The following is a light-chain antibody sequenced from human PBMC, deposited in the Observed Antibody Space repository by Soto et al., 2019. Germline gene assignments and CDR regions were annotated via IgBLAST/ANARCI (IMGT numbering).Light chain of an antibody. Sequence: EIVLTQSPGTLSLSPGERATLSCRASQSVSGSYLAWYQQKPGQAPRLLIYGASNSATGIPDRFSGSGSGTGFTLTISRLEPEDFAVYYCQQYGTSPMYTFGQGTKLEIK. CDR2: GAS. V-gene: IGKV3-20*01. CDR1: QSVSGSY. CDR3: QQYGTSPMYT. J-gene: IGKJ2*01.